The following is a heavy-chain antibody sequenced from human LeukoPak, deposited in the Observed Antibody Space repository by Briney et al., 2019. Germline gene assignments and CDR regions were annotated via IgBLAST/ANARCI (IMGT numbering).Heavy chain of an antibody. Sequence: GGSLRLSCAASGFTFSDYYMSWIRQAPGKGLEWASYISSSGSTIYYADSVKGRFTISRDNAKNSLYLQMNSLRAEDTAVYYCARDAVVPAAKRNYYYGMDVWGQGTTVTVSS. D-gene: IGHD2-2*01. CDR2: ISSSGSTI. V-gene: IGHV3-11*01. CDR1: GFTFSDYY. CDR3: ARDAVVPAAKRNYYYGMDV. J-gene: IGHJ6*02.